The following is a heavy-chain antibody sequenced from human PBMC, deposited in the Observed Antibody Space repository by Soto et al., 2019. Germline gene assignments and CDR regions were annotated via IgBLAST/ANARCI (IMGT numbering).Heavy chain of an antibody. D-gene: IGHD6-13*01. CDR3: ARSSTAAAGPFDY. J-gene: IGHJ4*02. V-gene: IGHV1-2*04. CDR1: GYTFTGYY. Sequence: GASVKVSCKASGYTFTGYYMHWVRQAPGQGLEWMGWINPNSGGTNYAQKFQGWVTMTRDTSISTAYMELSRLRSDDTAVYYCARSSTAAAGPFDYWGQGTLVTVSS. CDR2: INPNSGGT.